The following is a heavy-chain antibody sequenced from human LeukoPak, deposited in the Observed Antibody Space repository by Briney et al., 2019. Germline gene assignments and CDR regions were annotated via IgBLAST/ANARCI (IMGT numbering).Heavy chain of an antibody. CDR2: INPNSGGT. D-gene: IGHD3-22*01. V-gene: IGHV1-2*02. Sequence: ASVKVSCKASGYTFTGYYMHWVRQAPGQGLEWMGWINPNSGGTNYAQKFQGRVTITADESTSTAYMELSSLRSEDTAVYYCARDRGYYYDSSGYSRWFDPWGQGTLVTVSS. CDR1: GYTFTGYY. J-gene: IGHJ5*02. CDR3: ARDRGYYYDSSGYSRWFDP.